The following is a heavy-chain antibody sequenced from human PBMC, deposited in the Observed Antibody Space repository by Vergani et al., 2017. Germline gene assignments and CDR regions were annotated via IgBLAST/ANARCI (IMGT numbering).Heavy chain of an antibody. V-gene: IGHV1-2*02. CDR3: ARPPYCGRASCYSRGWFDP. J-gene: IGHJ5*02. Sequence: QVQLVQSGAEVKKPWASVKVSCKASGYTFTGYYIHWVRQAPGQGLEGMGWSNPNSGGTNYAQSFQGRVTITRDTSISTAYMELNRLRSDDTAVYYCARPPYCGRASCYSRGWFDPWGQGTLVTVSS. D-gene: IGHD2-2*01. CDR2: SNPNSGGT. CDR1: GYTFTGYY.